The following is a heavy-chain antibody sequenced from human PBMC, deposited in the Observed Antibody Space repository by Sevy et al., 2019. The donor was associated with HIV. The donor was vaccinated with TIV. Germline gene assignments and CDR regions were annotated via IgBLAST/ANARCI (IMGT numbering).Heavy chain of an antibody. CDR2: ISGSGGST. V-gene: IGHV3-23*01. CDR1: GFTFSTYT. Sequence: GGSPRLSCAASGFTFSTYTMNWVRQAPGKGLEWVSAISGSGGSTYYADSVKGRFTISRDKSKNTLYLQMNNLRAEDTAVYYCAKGDSTFYGMDVWGQGTTVTVSS. D-gene: IGHD6-13*01. CDR3: AKGDSTFYGMDV. J-gene: IGHJ6*02.